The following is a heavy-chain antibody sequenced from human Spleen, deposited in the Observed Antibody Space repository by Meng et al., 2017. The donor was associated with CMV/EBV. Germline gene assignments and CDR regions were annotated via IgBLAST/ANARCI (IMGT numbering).Heavy chain of an antibody. D-gene: IGHD5-24*01. V-gene: IGHV1-2*02. CDR1: GYTFTSYG. CDR3: ARVGEMATISYY. J-gene: IGHJ4*02. Sequence: QLERVQAGAEVKKPGASVKVSCKASGYTFTSYGISWVRQAPGQGLEWMGWINPNSGGTNYAQKFQGRVTMTRDTSISTAYMELSRLRSDDTAVYYCARVGEMATISYYWGQGTLVTVSS. CDR2: INPNSGGT.